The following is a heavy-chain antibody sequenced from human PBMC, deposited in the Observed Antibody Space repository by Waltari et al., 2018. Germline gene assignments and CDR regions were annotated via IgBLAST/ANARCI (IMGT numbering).Heavy chain of an antibody. V-gene: IGHV3-23*01. CDR2: ISGSGGST. CDR1: GFTFSSYA. Sequence: EVQLLESGGGLVQPGGSLRLSCAASGFTFSSYAMIWVRQAPGKGLEWVSAISGSGGSTYYADSVKGRFTISRDNSKNTLYLQMNSLRAEDTAVYYCAKDQIYDFWSSDDYWGQGTLVTVSS. D-gene: IGHD3-3*01. J-gene: IGHJ4*02. CDR3: AKDQIYDFWSSDDY.